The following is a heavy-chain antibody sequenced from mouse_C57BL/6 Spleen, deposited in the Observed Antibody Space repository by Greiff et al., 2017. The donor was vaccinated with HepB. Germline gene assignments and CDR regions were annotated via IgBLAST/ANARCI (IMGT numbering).Heavy chain of an antibody. V-gene: IGHV7-3*01. Sequence: EVHLVESGGGLVQPGGSLSLSCAASGFTFTDYYMSWVRQPPGKALEWLGFIRNKANGYTTEYSASVKGRFTISRDNSQSILYLQMNALRAEDSATYYCASNRDYAMDYWGQGTSVTVSS. CDR1: GFTFTDYY. CDR3: ASNRDYAMDY. J-gene: IGHJ4*01. CDR2: IRNKANGYTT.